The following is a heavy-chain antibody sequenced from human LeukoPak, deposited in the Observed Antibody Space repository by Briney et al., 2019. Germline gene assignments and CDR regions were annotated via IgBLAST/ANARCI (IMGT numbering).Heavy chain of an antibody. CDR2: TSSDLNVK. J-gene: IGHJ4*02. CDR3: ARGGYYGSGSPPSLYFDY. D-gene: IGHD3-10*01. V-gene: IGHV3-30-3*01. CDR1: GFTFRNYV. Sequence: GGSLRLSCAASGFTFRNYVIHWARQAPGKRLEWVAVTSSDLNVKLYADSVKGRFTISRDNSRSTLYLQMNSLRPEDTAIYYCARGGYYGSGSPPSLYFDYWGQGTLVTVSS.